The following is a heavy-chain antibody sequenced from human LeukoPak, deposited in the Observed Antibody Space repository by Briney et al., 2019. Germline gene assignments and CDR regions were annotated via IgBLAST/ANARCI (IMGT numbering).Heavy chain of an antibody. V-gene: IGHV1-18*01. CDR2: VSAYNGNT. CDR3: ARWTAVAGDVLVDFYYYYYYYMDV. J-gene: IGHJ6*03. CDR1: GYTFTSYG. Sequence: ASVKVSCKASGYTFTSYGISWARQAPGQGLEWMGWVSAYNGNTNYAQKLQGRVTMTTDTSTSTAYMELRSLRSDDTAVYYCARWTAVAGDVLVDFYYYYYYYMDVWGKGTTVTVSS. D-gene: IGHD6-19*01.